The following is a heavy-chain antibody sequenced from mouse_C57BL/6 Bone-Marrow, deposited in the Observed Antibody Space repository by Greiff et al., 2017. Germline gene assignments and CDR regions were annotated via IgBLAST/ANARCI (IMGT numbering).Heavy chain of an antibody. V-gene: IGHV1-82*01. J-gene: IGHJ2*01. CDR3: ARLSGYDYEFDY. D-gene: IGHD2-4*01. CDR1: GYAFSSSW. CDR2: IYPGDGDT. Sequence: VQLQQSGPELVKPGASVKISCKASGYAFSSSWMNWVKQRPGKGLEWIGRIYPGDGDTNYNGKFKGKATLTADKSSSTAYMQLSSLTSEDSAVYCCARLSGYDYEFDYWGQGTTLTVSS.